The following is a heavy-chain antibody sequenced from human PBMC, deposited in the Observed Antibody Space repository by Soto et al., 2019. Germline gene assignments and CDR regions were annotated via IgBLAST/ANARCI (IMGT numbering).Heavy chain of an antibody. D-gene: IGHD3-3*01. CDR1: GDSFTTYY. Sequence: QVQLQQWGAGLLKPSETLSLTCAVSGDSFTTYYWSWIRQPPGKGLEWIGEIFYTGSANYNPSLESRVTISVDTSRNQFSRRLTSVTAADTAVYFCTRRPALRFLRFDPWGQGTLVSVSS. J-gene: IGHJ5*02. CDR2: IFYTGSA. CDR3: TRRPALRFLRFDP. V-gene: IGHV4-34*02.